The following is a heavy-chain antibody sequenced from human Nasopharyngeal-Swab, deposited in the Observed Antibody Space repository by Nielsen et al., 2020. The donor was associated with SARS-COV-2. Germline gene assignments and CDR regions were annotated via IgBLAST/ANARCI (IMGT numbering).Heavy chain of an antibody. V-gene: IGHV3-73*01. CDR3: TRLRYSSGLDY. Sequence: GESLKISCAASGFTFSGSAMHWVRQASGKGLEWVGRIRSKANSYATAYAASVKGRFTISRDGSKNTAYLQMNSLKTEDTAVYYCTRLRYSSGLDYWGQGTLVTVSS. CDR2: IRSKANSYAT. CDR1: GFTFSGSA. J-gene: IGHJ4*02. D-gene: IGHD6-25*01.